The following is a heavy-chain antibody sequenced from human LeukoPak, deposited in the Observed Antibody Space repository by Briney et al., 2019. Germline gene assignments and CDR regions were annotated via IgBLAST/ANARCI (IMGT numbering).Heavy chain of an antibody. CDR1: GFTFSSYG. J-gene: IGHJ4*02. CDR3: ATGDIVVVTAILDY. Sequence: GGSLRLSCAASGFTFSSYGMRWVRQAPGKGLEWVGVISYDGSNKYYAHSLKGRFTITTDTSKNTLYLQMTSLRAGDRAGYYCATGDIVVVTAILDYWGEGSLVTVSS. V-gene: IGHV3-30*03. CDR2: ISYDGSNK. D-gene: IGHD2-21*02.